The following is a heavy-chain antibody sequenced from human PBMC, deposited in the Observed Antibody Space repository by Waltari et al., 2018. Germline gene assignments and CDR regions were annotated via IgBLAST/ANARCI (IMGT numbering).Heavy chain of an antibody. CDR1: GDTFSSYA. CDR3: ARDRGSGSYYTIDY. V-gene: IGHV1-69*13. J-gene: IGHJ4*02. D-gene: IGHD3-10*01. Sequence: QVQLVQSGAEVKKPGSSVKVSCKASGDTFSSYAISWVRQAPGQGLEWMGGIIPIFGTANYAQKFQGRVTITADESTSTAYMELSSLRSEDTAVYYCARDRGSGSYYTIDYWGQGTLVTVSS. CDR2: IIPIFGTA.